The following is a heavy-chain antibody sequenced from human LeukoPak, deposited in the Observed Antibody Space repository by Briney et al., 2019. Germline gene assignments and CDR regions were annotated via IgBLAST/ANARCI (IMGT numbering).Heavy chain of an antibody. Sequence: SQTLSLTCTVSGGSISSGDYYWSWIRQPPGKGLEWIGYIYYSGSTYYNLSLKSRVTISVDTSKNQFSLKLSSVTAADTAVYYCARVGRSNRAFDIWGQGTMVTVSS. CDR2: IYYSGST. D-gene: IGHD3-10*01. CDR1: GGSISSGDYY. CDR3: ARVGRSNRAFDI. V-gene: IGHV4-30-4*01. J-gene: IGHJ3*02.